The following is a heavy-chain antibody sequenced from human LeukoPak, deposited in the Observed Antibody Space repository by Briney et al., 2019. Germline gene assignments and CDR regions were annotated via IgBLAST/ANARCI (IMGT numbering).Heavy chain of an antibody. V-gene: IGHV3-43*02. CDR2: LSENGDRT. D-gene: IGHD3-9*01. J-gene: IGHJ4*02. Sequence: GRCLRLSCTASGFTFANYGMHWVRRTPGKGLEWVSLLSENGDRTYYADSVKGRFTISRDNSRHSLYLQMNSLKTEDSALYYCAKDPKDVIRNFDSGYWGQGTLVTVSS. CDR3: AKDPKDVIRNFDSGY. CDR1: GFTFANYG.